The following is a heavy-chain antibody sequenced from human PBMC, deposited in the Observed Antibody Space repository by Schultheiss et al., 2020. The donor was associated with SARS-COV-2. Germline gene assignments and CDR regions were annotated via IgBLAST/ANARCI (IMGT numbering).Heavy chain of an antibody. J-gene: IGHJ5*02. CDR2: ISAYNGNT. D-gene: IGHD2-15*01. CDR3: ALGYCSGGSCYSFDP. Sequence: ASVKVSCKASGDTFTSFGISWVRQAPGQGLEWMGWISAYNGNTNYAQKLQGRVTMTTDTSTSTAYMELRSLRSDDTAVYYCALGYCSGGSCYSFDPWGQGTLVTVSS. CDR1: GDTFTSFG. V-gene: IGHV1-18*01.